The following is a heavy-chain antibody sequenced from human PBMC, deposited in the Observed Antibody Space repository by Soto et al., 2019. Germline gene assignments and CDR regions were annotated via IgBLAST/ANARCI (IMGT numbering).Heavy chain of an antibody. CDR2: INHSGSA. D-gene: IGHD3-9*01. Sequence: QVQLQQWGAGLLKPSETLSLNCGVSGGSFSGYYWSWIRQPPGKGLEWIGEINHSGSADYNPSLKSRVTISVDTSKTHISLKLSSVTAADSGVYYCAGETSDYDFLAAPTTFDIWGQGTMVSVSS. CDR3: AGETSDYDFLAAPTTFDI. V-gene: IGHV4-34*01. CDR1: GGSFSGYY. J-gene: IGHJ3*02.